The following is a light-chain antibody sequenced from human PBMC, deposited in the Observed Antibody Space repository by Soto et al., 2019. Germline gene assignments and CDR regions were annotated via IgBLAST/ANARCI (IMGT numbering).Light chain of an antibody. Sequence: EIVLTQSPGTLSLSPGERATLSCRASQNVDTNYLAWYQQKPGQAPRIIIFGASGRATGIPDRVSGSGSGTDFTLTISRLEPEDFAMYYCQQYGSLSWTCGQGPNVEIK. J-gene: IGKJ1*01. CDR2: GAS. CDR1: QNVDTNY. V-gene: IGKV3-20*01. CDR3: QQYGSLSWT.